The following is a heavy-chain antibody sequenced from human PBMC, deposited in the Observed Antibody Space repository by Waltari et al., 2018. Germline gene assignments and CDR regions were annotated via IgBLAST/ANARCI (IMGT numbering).Heavy chain of an antibody. V-gene: IGHV3-7*01. CDR1: GFTFSSYW. CDR2: IKQNGSEK. D-gene: IGHD3-22*01. J-gene: IGHJ6*02. Sequence: EVQLVESGGGLVQPGGYLRLSCAASGFTFSSYWMSWVRKAPAKGLEWVGNIKQNGSEKFYVDSGKGRCTISRDNAKNSLYLQMNSLRAEDTAVYYCARDPSDYYDSSGSPHYGMDVWGQGTTVTVSS. CDR3: ARDPSDYYDSSGSPHYGMDV.